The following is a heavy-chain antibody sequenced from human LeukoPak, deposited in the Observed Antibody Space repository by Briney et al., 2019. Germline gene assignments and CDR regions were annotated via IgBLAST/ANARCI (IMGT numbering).Heavy chain of an antibody. J-gene: IGHJ4*02. CDR1: GYSFTDDY. CDR3: APTPEAYTSNWNV. CDR2: INPDSGFT. D-gene: IGHD1-1*01. V-gene: IGHV1-2*02. Sequence: GASVKVSCKTSGYSFTDDYVQWVRQAPGQGLEWMGWINPDSGFTNYAQKFQGRVTMTRDTSISTAYMEVGRLRPDDTAVYYCAPTPEAYTSNWNVWGQGTLVTVSS.